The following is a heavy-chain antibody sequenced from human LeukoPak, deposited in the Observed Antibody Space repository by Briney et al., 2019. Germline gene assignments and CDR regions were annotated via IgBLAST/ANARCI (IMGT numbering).Heavy chain of an antibody. J-gene: IGHJ3*01. CDR1: GYSFTRHW. D-gene: IGHD1-26*01. CDR2: MYPADSDT. Sequence: AGESLKISCRGSGYSFTRHWIGWVRQMPGKGLEWMGIMYPADSDTRYSPSFQGQVTISADKSISTAYLQWNSLKASDTAMYYCARQGGSYLEDAFDVWGQGTMVTVSS. CDR3: ARQGGSYLEDAFDV. V-gene: IGHV5-51*01.